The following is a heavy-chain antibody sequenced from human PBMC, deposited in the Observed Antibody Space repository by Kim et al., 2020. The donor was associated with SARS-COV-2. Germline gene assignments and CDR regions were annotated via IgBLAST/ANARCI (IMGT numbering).Heavy chain of an antibody. V-gene: IGHV4-59*01. D-gene: IGHD1-26*01. J-gene: IGHJ2*01. CDR3: ARYVGASYWYFDL. Sequence: NPSLKSRVTISVDPSKHQFSLKLSSVTAADTAVYYCARYVGASYWYFDLWGRGTLITVSS.